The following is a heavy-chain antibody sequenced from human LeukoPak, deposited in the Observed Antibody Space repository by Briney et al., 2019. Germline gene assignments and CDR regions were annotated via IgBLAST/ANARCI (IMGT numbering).Heavy chain of an antibody. CDR2: ISGSGGST. CDR3: AKVTYYYGSGSEYYFDY. J-gene: IGHJ4*02. D-gene: IGHD3-10*01. V-gene: IGHV3-23*01. Sequence: GGSLRLSCAASGFTFSSYAMSWVRQAPGKGLEWVSAISGSGGSTCYADSVKGRFTISRDNSKNTLYLQMNSLRAEDTAVYYCAKVTYYYGSGSEYYFDYWGQGTLVTVSS. CDR1: GFTFSSYA.